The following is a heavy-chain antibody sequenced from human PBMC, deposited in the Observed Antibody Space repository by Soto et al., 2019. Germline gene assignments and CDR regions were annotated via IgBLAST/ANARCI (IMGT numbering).Heavy chain of an antibody. CDR3: AKAGAYNYGSYFDY. CDR2: ISWDGGIT. D-gene: IGHD5-18*01. J-gene: IGHJ4*02. CDR1: GFTFDDYT. Sequence: PGGSLRLSCAASGFTFDDYTMQWVRQAPGKGLEWVSLISWDGGITYYADSVKGRFTISRDNSKNSLYLQVNSLTTEDTALYYCAKAGAYNYGSYFDYWGQGTLVTVSS. V-gene: IGHV3-43*01.